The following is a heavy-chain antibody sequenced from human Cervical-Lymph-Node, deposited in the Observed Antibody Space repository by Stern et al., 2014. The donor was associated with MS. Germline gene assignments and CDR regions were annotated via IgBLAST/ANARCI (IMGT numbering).Heavy chain of an antibody. CDR3: ARDALGRGPFDS. CDR1: GGTFSSFS. V-gene: IGHV1-69*12. J-gene: IGHJ4*02. CDR2: IIPVLGTT. Sequence: QDQLVQSGAEVKKPGSSVKISCKASGGTFSSFSISWVRHAPGQGLVWMGGIIPVLGTTNYAQTFQGKLTLAADESTSTVYMELSSLRFEDTAVYFCARDALGRGPFDSWGQGTLVTVSS. D-gene: IGHD5-12*01.